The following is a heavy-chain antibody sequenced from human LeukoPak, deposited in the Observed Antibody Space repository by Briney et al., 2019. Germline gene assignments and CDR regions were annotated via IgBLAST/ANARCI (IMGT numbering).Heavy chain of an antibody. CDR1: GFTFGDYA. CDR2: IRSKAYGGTT. V-gene: IGHV3-49*03. CDR3: TRVRIVVVVAATPHFDY. D-gene: IGHD2-15*01. Sequence: GGSLRLSCTASGFTFGDYAMSWFRQAPGKGLEWVGFIRSKAYGGTTEYAASVKGRFTISRDDSKSIAYLQMNSLKTEDTAVYYCTRVRIVVVVAATPHFDYWGQGTLVTVSS. J-gene: IGHJ4*02.